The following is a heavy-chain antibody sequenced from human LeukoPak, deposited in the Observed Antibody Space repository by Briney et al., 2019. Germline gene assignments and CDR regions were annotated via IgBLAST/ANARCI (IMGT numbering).Heavy chain of an antibody. J-gene: IGHJ4*02. Sequence: GGSLRLSCAASGFTLSSCVMTWVRQAPGKGLAWVSTITGGGDYTYYVDSVKGRFTISRDNSKNTLYLQVNSLRAEDTAVYYCAKGIYTSTSYYDSWGQGTLVTVSS. CDR2: ITGGGDYT. CDR1: GFTLSSCV. V-gene: IGHV3-23*01. D-gene: IGHD2-2*01. CDR3: AKGIYTSTSYYDS.